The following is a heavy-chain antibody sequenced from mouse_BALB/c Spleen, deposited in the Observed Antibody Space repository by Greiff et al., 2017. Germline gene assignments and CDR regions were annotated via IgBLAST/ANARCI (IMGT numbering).Heavy chain of an antibody. D-gene: IGHD2-4*01. Sequence: DVKLVESGGGLVQPGGSLRLSCATSGFTFTDYYMSWVRQPPGKALEWLGFIRNKANGYTTEYSASVKGRFTISRDNSQSILYLQMNTLRAEDSATYYCARAYDYDGGYYYAMDYWGQGTSVTVSS. CDR3: ARAYDYDGGYYYAMDY. J-gene: IGHJ4*01. CDR2: IRNKANGYTT. V-gene: IGHV7-3*02. CDR1: GFTFTDYY.